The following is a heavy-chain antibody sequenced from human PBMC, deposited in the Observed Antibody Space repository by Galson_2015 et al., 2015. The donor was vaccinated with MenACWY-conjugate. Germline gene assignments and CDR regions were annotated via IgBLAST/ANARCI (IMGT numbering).Heavy chain of an antibody. V-gene: IGHV4-39*07. J-gene: IGHJ3*02. CDR3: TRGGYCSSTSCYGAFDI. D-gene: IGHD2-2*01. CDR1: GGSISSSSYY. Sequence: SETLSLTCTVSGGSISSSSYYWGWIRQPPGKGLEWIGSIYYSGSTYYNPSLKSRVTISVDTSKNQFSLKLSSVTAADTAVYYCTRGGYCSSTSCYGAFDIWGQGTMVTVSS. CDR2: IYYSGST.